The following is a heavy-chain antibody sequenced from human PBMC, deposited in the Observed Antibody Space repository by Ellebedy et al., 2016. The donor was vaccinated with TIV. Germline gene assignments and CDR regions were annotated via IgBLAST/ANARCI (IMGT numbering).Heavy chain of an antibody. CDR2: ISGSGGST. CDR1: GFTFSSYA. V-gene: IGHV3-23*01. CDR3: AKEAEWPRQAFDY. J-gene: IGHJ4*02. D-gene: IGHD3-3*01. Sequence: GESLKISXAASGFTFSSYAMSWVRQAPGKGLEWVSAISGSGGSTYYADSVKGRFTISRDNSKNTLYLQMNSLRAEDTAVYYCAKEAEWPRQAFDYWGQGTLVTVSS.